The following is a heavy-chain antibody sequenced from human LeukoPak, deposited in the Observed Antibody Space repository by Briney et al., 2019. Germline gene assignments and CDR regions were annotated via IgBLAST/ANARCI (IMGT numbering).Heavy chain of an antibody. J-gene: IGHJ4*02. CDR3: AKESAYSSSWYAPIDY. CDR1: GFTFSSYA. CDR2: ISGSGGST. D-gene: IGHD6-13*01. Sequence: GGSLRLSCAASGFTFSSYATSWVRQAPGKGLEWVSAISGSGGSTYYADSVKGRFTISRDNSKNTLYLQMNSLRAEDTAVYYCAKESAYSSSWYAPIDYWGQGTLVTVSS. V-gene: IGHV3-23*01.